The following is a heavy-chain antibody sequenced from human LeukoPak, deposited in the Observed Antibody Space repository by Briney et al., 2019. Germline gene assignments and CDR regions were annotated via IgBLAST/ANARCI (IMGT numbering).Heavy chain of an antibody. CDR3: ARGFFVRGNPGSWFDP. V-gene: IGHV4-30-2*01. Sequence: SQTLSLTCAVSGASLTSGDYSWNWMRRPPGKGLEWIGYIYHTGNTYYNPSLKSRVTISVDRSKNQFSLKLSSVTAADTAVYYCARGFFVRGNPGSWFDPWGQGTLVTVSS. J-gene: IGHJ5*02. CDR2: IYHTGNT. CDR1: GASLTSGDYS. D-gene: IGHD3-10*02.